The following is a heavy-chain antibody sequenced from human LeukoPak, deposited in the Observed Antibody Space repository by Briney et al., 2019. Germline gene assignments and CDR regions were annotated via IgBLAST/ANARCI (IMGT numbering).Heavy chain of an antibody. CDR2: INPNRGGT. Sequence: ASVKVSCKASGYTFTGYYMHWVRQAPGQGLEWMGWINPNRGGTNYAQKFQGRVTMTRDTSTSTAYMELSRLRSNDTAVYYCARGGEAYFDFWSGYYSIDYWGQGTLVTVSS. CDR3: ARGGEAYFDFWSGYYSIDY. D-gene: IGHD3-3*01. V-gene: IGHV1-2*02. J-gene: IGHJ4*02. CDR1: GYTFTGYY.